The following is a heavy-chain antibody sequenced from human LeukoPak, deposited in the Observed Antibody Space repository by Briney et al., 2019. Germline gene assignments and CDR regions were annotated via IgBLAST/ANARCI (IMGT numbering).Heavy chain of an antibody. CDR1: GGSISSYY. CDR3: ATSVLPVDYFDY. V-gene: IGHV4-59*01. Sequence: SETLSLTCTVSGGSISSYYWSWIRQPPGKGLEWIGYIYYSGSTNYKPSPKSRVTISLDTPKNQFSLKLSSVNAADTAVYYCATSVLPVDYFDYWGQGTLVTVSS. J-gene: IGHJ4*02. D-gene: IGHD1-14*01. CDR2: IYYSGST.